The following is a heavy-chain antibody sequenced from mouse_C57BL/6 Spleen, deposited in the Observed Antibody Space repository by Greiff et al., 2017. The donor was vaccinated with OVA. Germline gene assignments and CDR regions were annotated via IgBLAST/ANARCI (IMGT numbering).Heavy chain of an antibody. D-gene: IGHD1-1*01. CDR2: IWPGGGT. J-gene: IGHJ3*01. CDR3: ATDITTEAY. Sequence: VKVVESGPGLVAPSQSLSITCTVSGFSFTSYAISWVRQPPGQGLEWLGVIWPGGGTNYNSALPSRLSISKDNSKSQVFLKMNSLQTDDTAMYYCATDITTEAYWGQGTLVTVSA. V-gene: IGHV2-9-1*01. CDR1: GFSFTSYA.